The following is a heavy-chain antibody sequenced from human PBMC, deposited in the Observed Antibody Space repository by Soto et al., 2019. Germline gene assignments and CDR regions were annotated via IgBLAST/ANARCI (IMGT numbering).Heavy chain of an antibody. CDR3: GRGPLPLGFDF. V-gene: IGHV1-69*06. CDR2: IIPSFGTA. CDR1: GSTFSSYS. J-gene: IGHJ4*02. D-gene: IGHD3-16*01. Sequence: SVNVSSKAAGSTFSSYSICWGREAAGQVLECVGGIIPSFGTANYAHKFQGTVTITADKSQITANLDLGSLRAADMSDYYRGRGPLPLGFDFWGQGTLVTVSS.